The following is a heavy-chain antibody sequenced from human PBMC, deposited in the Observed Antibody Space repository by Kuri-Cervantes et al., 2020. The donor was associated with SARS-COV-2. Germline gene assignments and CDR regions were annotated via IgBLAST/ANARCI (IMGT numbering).Heavy chain of an antibody. D-gene: IGHD6-13*01. J-gene: IGHJ5*02. V-gene: IGHV3-53*04. Sequence: GESLKISCAASGFTVSSNYMSWVRQAPGKGLEWVSVIYSGGSTYYADSVKGRFTISRHNSKNTLYLQMNSLRAEDTAVYYCASLKYSSSWYWFDPWGQGTLVTVSS. CDR2: IYSGGST. CDR3: ASLKYSSSWYWFDP. CDR1: GFTVSSNY.